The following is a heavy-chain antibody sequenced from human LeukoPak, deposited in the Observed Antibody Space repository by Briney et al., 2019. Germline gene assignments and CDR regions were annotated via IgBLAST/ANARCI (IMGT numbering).Heavy chain of an antibody. J-gene: IGHJ6*03. Sequence: GALVKVSCKASGYTFTSYYMHWVRQAPGQGLEWMGIINPSGGSTSYAQKFQGRVTMTRDTSTSTVYMELSSLRSEDTAVYYCASSLDEYYMDVWGKGTTVTVSS. CDR1: GYTFTSYY. CDR3: ASSLDEYYMDV. V-gene: IGHV1-46*01. CDR2: INPSGGST.